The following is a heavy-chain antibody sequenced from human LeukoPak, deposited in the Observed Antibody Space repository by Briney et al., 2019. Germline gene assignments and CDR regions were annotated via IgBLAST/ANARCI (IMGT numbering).Heavy chain of an antibody. CDR2: IYYGGST. V-gene: IGHV4-59*08. CDR3: ARHVIYSGVYSYWFDP. D-gene: IGHD5-12*01. J-gene: IGHJ5*02. CDR1: GGSITTYY. Sequence: NPSETLSLTCTVSGGSITTYYWSCIRQPPGKGLEWIAFIYYGGSTNYNPSLKSRVAISLDTSKNQFSLRLTSVTAADTAVYYCARHVIYSGVYSYWFDPWGLGTLVTVSS.